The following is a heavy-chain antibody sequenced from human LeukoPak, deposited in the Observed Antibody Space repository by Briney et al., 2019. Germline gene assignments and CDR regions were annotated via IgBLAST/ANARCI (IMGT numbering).Heavy chain of an antibody. CDR1: GFTFSSYD. CDR2: ISYDGSNR. Sequence: GRSLRLSCAASGFTFSSYDMHWVRQAPGKGLEWVTVISYDGSNRYYADSVKGRFTISRDNSKNTLYLQMNSLRPEDTAVYYCAKDDYGMDVWGQGTTVTVSS. J-gene: IGHJ6*02. V-gene: IGHV3-30*18. CDR3: AKDDYGMDV.